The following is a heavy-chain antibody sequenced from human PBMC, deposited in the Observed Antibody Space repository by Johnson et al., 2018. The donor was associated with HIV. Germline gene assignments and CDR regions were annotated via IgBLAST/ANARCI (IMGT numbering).Heavy chain of an antibody. CDR2: IKQDGSEK. CDR3: ARAPGFSRAFDI. D-gene: IGHD3-10*01. V-gene: IGHV3-7*02. Sequence: VQLVESGGGLVQPGGSLRLSCAASGFTFIRYWMSWVRQAPGKGLEWVANIKQDGSEKTYVDSVKGRFTISRDNAKKSLYLQMNRLTAEDTAVYYCARAPGFSRAFDIWGQGTMVTVSS. CDR1: GFTFIRYW. J-gene: IGHJ3*02.